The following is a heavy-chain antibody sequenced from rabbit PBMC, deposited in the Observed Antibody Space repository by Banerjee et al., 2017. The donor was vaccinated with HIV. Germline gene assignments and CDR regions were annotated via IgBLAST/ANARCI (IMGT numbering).Heavy chain of an antibody. CDR2: IYTVSGST. V-gene: IGHV1S40*01. J-gene: IGHJ4*01. CDR1: GFSFSSSYC. D-gene: IGHD6-1*01. CDR3: ARDYINGYSDYVFNL. Sequence: QSLEESGGGLVQPEGSLTLTCTASGFSFSSSYCMCWVRQAPGKGLEWIACIYTVSGSTYYASWAKGRFTISKTSSTTVTLQMTSLTAADTATYFCARDYINGYSDYVFNLWGQGTLVTVS.